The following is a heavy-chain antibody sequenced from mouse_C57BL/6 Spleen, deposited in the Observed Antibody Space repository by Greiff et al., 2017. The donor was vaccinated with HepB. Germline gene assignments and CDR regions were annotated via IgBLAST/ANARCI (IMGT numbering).Heavy chain of an antibody. CDR2: INPNNGGT. V-gene: IGHV1-18*01. D-gene: IGHD2-12*01. J-gene: IGHJ4*01. CDR1: GYTFTDYN. CDR3: ARDDEGMDY. Sequence: EVKLMESGPELVKPGASVKIPCKASGYTFTDYNMDWVKQSHGKSLEWIGDINPNNGGTIYNQKFKGKATLTVDKSSSTAYMELRSLTSEDTAVYYCARDDEGMDYWGQGTSVTVSS.